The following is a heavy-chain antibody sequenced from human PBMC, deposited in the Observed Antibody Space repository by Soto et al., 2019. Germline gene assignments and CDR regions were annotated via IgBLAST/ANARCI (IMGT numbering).Heavy chain of an antibody. J-gene: IGHJ4*02. CDR1: GYTFTRHH. V-gene: IGHV1-2*04. CDR2: INPNSGGT. Sequence: GSVKVSFKASGYTFTRHHMHRGRQAPGQGLEWMGWINPNSGGTNYAQKFQGWVTMTRDTSISTAYMELSRLRSDDTAVYYCARDSVEAAAGSPDYWGQGTLVTVSS. CDR3: ARDSVEAAAGSPDY. D-gene: IGHD3-10*01.